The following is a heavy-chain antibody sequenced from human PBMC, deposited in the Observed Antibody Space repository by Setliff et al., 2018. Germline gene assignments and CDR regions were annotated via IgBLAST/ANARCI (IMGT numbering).Heavy chain of an antibody. CDR3: ARGLREDGYNLADH. J-gene: IGHJ4*02. CDR2: IIPIFGTA. Sequence: SVKVSCKASGGTFSSYAISWVRQAPGQGLEWMGGIIPIFGTANYAQKFQGRVTITADESTSTAYMELSSLRSEDTAVYYCARGLREDGYNLADHWGQGTLVTVSS. D-gene: IGHD5-12*01. V-gene: IGHV1-69*13. CDR1: GGTFSSYA.